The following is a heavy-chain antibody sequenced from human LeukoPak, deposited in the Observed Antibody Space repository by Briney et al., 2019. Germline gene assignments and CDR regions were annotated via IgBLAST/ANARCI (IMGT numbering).Heavy chain of an antibody. Sequence: SGPTLVNPTQTLTLTCTFSGFSLSTSGEGVGWIRQPPGKALAWLALIHWNEDQRSSPSLRSKLTIDKDTSKNQVVLTMTHMDPVDTATYYGAHSSGGVIRNRFDPWGQGTLVTVSS. CDR3: AHSSGGVIRNRFDP. J-gene: IGHJ5*02. CDR2: IHWNEDQ. D-gene: IGHD3-16*02. V-gene: IGHV2-5*01. CDR1: GFSLSTSGEG.